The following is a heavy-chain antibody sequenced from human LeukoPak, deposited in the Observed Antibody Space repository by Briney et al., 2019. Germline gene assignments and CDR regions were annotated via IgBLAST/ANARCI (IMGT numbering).Heavy chain of an antibody. CDR1: GGSISSSSYY. J-gene: IGHJ4*02. CDR3: AREIFGRNYYDSSGAFDY. Sequence: PSETLSLTCTVSGGSISSSSYYWGWIRQPPGKGLEWIGSIYYTGSTYYNPSLKSRFTISVDTSKNQFSLKLSSVTAADTAVYYCAREIFGRNYYDSSGAFDYWGQGTLVTVSS. CDR2: IYYTGST. V-gene: IGHV4-39*02. D-gene: IGHD3-22*01.